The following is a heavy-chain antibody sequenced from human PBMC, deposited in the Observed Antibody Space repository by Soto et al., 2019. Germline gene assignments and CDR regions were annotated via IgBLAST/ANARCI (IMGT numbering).Heavy chain of an antibody. D-gene: IGHD3-16*01. J-gene: IGHJ4*02. CDR3: ARDRDYSHTDADIDY. Sequence: QVQLMQSGAEVRRPGTSMRISCTTSCYNFNTYGIIWVRQAPGQGLEWMGWISGYNGYTKYAQNFEDRVTLSTDPSTSTAFLELRNLRSGDTALYFCARDRDYSHTDADIDYWGQGTLVTVSS. CDR1: CYNFNTYG. CDR2: ISGYNGYT. V-gene: IGHV1-18*01.